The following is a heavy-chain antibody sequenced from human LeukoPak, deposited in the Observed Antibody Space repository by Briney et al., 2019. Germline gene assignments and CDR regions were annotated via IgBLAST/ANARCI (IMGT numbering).Heavy chain of an antibody. CDR3: ARGARAGYNLEPFDY. CDR2: IYYSGSH. CDR1: GGSMSSYY. Sequence: SETLSLTCTVSGGSMSSYYWSWIRQPPGKGLEWIGYIYYSGSHKYNPPLKSRVTIPVDTSKNQFSLKLSSVTAADTAVYYCARGARAGYNLEPFDYWGQGTLVTVSS. J-gene: IGHJ4*02. D-gene: IGHD5-24*01. V-gene: IGHV4-59*08.